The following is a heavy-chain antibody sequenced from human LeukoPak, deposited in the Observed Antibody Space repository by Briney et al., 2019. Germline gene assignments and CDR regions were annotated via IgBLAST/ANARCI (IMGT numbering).Heavy chain of an antibody. D-gene: IGHD6-19*01. J-gene: IGHJ4*02. CDR1: GFTLSELW. V-gene: IGHV3-7*04. Sequence: GGSLRLSCVASGFTLSELWMNWVRQAPGKGLEWVANIKQDGSEKNNVDSVKGRFTISRDNAKNSVYLQMNSLRVEDTAVYYCVGGYGWLPDYWGQGTLVTVSS. CDR2: IKQDGSEK. CDR3: VGGYGWLPDY.